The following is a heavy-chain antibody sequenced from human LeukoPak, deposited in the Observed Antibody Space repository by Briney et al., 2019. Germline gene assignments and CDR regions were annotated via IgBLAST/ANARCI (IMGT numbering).Heavy chain of an antibody. V-gene: IGHV1-2*02. CDR3: ALVRITIFGVVTEPFDY. J-gene: IGHJ4*02. CDR2: INPNSGGT. Sequence: ASVKVSCTASGYTFTGYYMHWVRQAPGQGLEWMGWINPNSGGTNYAQKFQGRVTMTRDTSISTAYMELSRLRSDDTAVYYCALVRITIFGVVTEPFDYWGQGTLVTVSS. CDR1: GYTFTGYY. D-gene: IGHD3-3*01.